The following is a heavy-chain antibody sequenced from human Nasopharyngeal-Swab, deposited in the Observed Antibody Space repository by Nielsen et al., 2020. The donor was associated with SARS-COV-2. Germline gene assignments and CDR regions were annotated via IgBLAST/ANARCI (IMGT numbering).Heavy chain of an antibody. D-gene: IGHD4-17*01. CDR2: ISHDGSNK. J-gene: IGHJ6*02. CDR3: ARSYYGAYYYGMDV. V-gene: IGHV3-30-3*01. Sequence: GGSLRLSCAASGFTFSSYAMHWVRQAPGKGLEWVAVISHDGSNKYYADSVKGRFTISRDNSKDTLYLQMNSLRAEDTAVYYCARSYYGAYYYGMDVWGQGTAVTVSS. CDR1: GFTFSSYA.